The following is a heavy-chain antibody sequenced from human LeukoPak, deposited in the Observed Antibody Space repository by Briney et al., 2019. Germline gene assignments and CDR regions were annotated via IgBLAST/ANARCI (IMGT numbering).Heavy chain of an antibody. CDR2: IKQDGSEK. D-gene: IGHD6-19*01. V-gene: IGHV3-7*01. CDR1: GSTFSSYW. Sequence: GGSLRLSCAASGSTFSSYWMSWVRQAPGKGLEWVANIKQDGSEKYYVDSVKGRFTISRDNAKNSLYLQMNSLRAEDTAVYYCARVVSSGWHVDYWGQGTLVTVSS. J-gene: IGHJ4*02. CDR3: ARVVSSGWHVDY.